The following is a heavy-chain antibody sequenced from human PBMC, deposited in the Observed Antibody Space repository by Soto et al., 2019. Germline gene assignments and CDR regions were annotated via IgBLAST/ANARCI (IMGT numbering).Heavy chain of an antibody. D-gene: IGHD1-1*01. CDR3: AKDRTTAGTTVRFDP. CDR2: ISGSGGST. CDR1: GFTFSSYA. Sequence: GGSLRLSCAASGFTFSSYAMSWVRQAPGKGLEWVSTISGSGGSTYYADSVKGRFTISRDNSKNTLYLQLNSLRAEDTAVYYCAKDRTTAGTTVRFDPWGQGTLVTVSS. J-gene: IGHJ5*02. V-gene: IGHV3-23*01.